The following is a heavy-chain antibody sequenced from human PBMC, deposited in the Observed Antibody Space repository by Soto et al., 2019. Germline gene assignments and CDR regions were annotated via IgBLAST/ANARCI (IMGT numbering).Heavy chain of an antibody. J-gene: IGHJ4*02. CDR1: GFTFSSYA. Sequence: GGSLRLSCAASGFTFSSYAMSWVRQAPGKGLEWVSAISGSGGSTYYADSVKGRFTISRDNSKNTLYLQMNSLRAEDTAVYYCAKDAEKLLLWFGELSEKAGYYFDYWGQGTLVTVSS. D-gene: IGHD3-10*01. V-gene: IGHV3-23*01. CDR3: AKDAEKLLLWFGELSEKAGYYFDY. CDR2: ISGSGGST.